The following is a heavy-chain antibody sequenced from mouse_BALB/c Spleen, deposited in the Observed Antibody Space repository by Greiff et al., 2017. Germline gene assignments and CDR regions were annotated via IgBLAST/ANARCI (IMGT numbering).Heavy chain of an antibody. D-gene: IGHD2-10*02. Sequence: VKLVESGAELMKPGASVKISCKATGYTFSSYWIEWVKQRPGHGLEWIGEILPGSGSTNYNEKFKGKATFTADTSSNTAYMQLSSLTSEDSAVYYCARAWEYEGGFAYWGQGTLVTVSA. CDR1: GYTFSSYW. J-gene: IGHJ3*01. CDR3: ARAWEYEGGFAY. CDR2: ILPGSGST. V-gene: IGHV1-9*01.